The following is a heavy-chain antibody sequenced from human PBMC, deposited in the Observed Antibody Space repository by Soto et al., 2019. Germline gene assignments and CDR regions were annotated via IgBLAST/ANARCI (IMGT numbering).Heavy chain of an antibody. CDR3: ARGRRVAV. CDR1: GGSFSGYY. CDR2: INHSGST. D-gene: IGHD2-15*01. V-gene: IGHV4-34*01. J-gene: IGHJ4*02. Sequence: SETLSLTCAVYGGSFSGYYWSWIRQPPGKGLEWIGEINHSGSTNYNPSLKSRVTISVDTSKNQFSLKLSSVTAADTAVYYCARGRRVAVWGQGTLVTVSS.